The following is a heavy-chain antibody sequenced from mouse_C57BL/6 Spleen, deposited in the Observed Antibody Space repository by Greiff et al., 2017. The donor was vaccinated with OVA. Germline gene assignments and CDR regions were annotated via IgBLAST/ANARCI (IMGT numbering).Heavy chain of an antibody. V-gene: IGHV1-59*01. CDR3: ARGWDVDDWYFDV. Sequence: QVQLQQPGAELVRPGTSVKLSCKASGYTFTSYWMHWVKQRPGQGLEWIGVIDPSDSYTNYNQKFKGKATLTVDTSSSTAYMQLSSLTSDDSAVYYCARGWDVDDWYFDVWGTGTTVTVSS. J-gene: IGHJ1*03. D-gene: IGHD4-1*01. CDR1: GYTFTSYW. CDR2: IDPSDSYT.